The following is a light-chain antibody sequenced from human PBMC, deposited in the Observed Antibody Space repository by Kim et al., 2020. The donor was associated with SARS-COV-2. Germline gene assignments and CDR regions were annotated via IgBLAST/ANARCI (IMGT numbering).Light chain of an antibody. J-gene: IGLJ3*02. CDR2: DVN. V-gene: IGLV3-19*01. CDR3: DSRDISGDHWV. CDR1: SLRKSH. Sequence: ALGQKVRITCQGDSLRKSHATWYQQKPGQAPVLLIFDVNSRPSGIPDRFSGSKSGNTASLTITGAQAEDEADYYCDSRDISGDHWVFGGGTQLTVL.